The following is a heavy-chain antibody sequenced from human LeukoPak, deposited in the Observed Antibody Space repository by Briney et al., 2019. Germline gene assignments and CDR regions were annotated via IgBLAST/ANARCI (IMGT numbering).Heavy chain of an antibody. V-gene: IGHV4-39*07. CDR1: GVSISSSSYY. CDR2: IYYSGST. D-gene: IGHD4-17*01. CDR3: AGDYGDYYFDY. J-gene: IGHJ4*02. Sequence: SETLSLTCTVSGVSISSSSYYWGWIRQPPGKGLEWIGSIYYSGSTSYNPSLKSRVTISVDTSKNQFSLKLSSVTAADTAVYFCAGDYGDYYFDYWGQGTLVTVSS.